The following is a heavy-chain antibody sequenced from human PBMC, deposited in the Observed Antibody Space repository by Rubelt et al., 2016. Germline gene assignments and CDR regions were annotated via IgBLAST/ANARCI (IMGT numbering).Heavy chain of an antibody. Sequence: QVQLVESGGGVVQPGRSLRLSCAASGFTFSSYGMHWVRQAPGKGLEWVALIWYDGSNKHYADTVKGRFTNPRNNAKNSISLQMNSLGADDTAMYYCGRGEGYYCDLWGQGTLVTVSS. J-gene: IGHJ4*02. D-gene: IGHD2-15*01. CDR3: GRGEGYYCDL. CDR2: IWYDGSNK. V-gene: IGHV3-33*03. CDR1: GFTFSSYG.